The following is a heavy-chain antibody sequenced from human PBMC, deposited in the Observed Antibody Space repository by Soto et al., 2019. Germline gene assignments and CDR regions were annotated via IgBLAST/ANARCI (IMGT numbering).Heavy chain of an antibody. CDR3: ARGGEPLGYYGLDV. CDR2: MYYTGVT. V-gene: IGHV4-61*01. Sequence: SDTLSLTCSVSGGSVRSGNHFWNWIRQPPGRGLEWLGYMYYTGVTNYNPSLKSRVSMSVDTSKDQFSLNLTSLTAADTAVYYCARGGEPLGYYGLDVWGQGTTVTVSS. CDR1: GGSVRSGNHF. J-gene: IGHJ6*02.